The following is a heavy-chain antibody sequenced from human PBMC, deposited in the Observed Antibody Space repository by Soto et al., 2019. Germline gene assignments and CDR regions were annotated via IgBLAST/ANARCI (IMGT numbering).Heavy chain of an antibody. CDR2: FDPEDGET. CDR1: GYTLTELS. D-gene: IGHD1-26*01. CDR3: ATGQSGSYGWSYYYGMDV. J-gene: IGHJ6*02. V-gene: IGHV1-24*01. Sequence: QVQLVQSGAEVKKPGASVKVSCKVSGYTLTELSTHWVRQAPGKGLEWMGGFDPEDGETIYAQKFQGRVTMTEDTSTDTAYMELSSLRSEDTAVYYCATGQSGSYGWSYYYGMDVWGQGTTVTVSS.